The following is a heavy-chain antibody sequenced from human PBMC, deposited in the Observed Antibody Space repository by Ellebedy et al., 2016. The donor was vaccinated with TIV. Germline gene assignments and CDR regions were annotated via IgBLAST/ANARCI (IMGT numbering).Heavy chain of an antibody. CDR2: IYYSGSA. Sequence: MPSETLSLTCTVSGGSISSNNYYWGWIRQPPGKGLEWIGSIYYSGSAYYNPSLKSRVTISVDTSKNQFSLKLSSVTAADTAVYYCARGYYYGSGTYSTVDYWGQGTLVTVSS. V-gene: IGHV4-39*07. J-gene: IGHJ4*02. D-gene: IGHD3-10*01. CDR3: ARGYYYGSGTYSTVDY. CDR1: GGSISSNNYY.